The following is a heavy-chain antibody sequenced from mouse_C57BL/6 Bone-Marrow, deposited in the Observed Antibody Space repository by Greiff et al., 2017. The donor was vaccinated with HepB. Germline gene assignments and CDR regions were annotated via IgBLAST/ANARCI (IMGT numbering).Heavy chain of an antibody. CDR3: ARPGDYYSNLFMDY. CDR2: ISNLAYSI. Sequence: EVKLVESGGGLVQPGGSLKLSCAASGFTFSDYGMAWVRQAPRKGPEWVAFISNLAYSIYYADTVTGRFTISRENAKNTLYLEMSSLRSEDTAMYYCARPGDYYSNLFMDYWGQGTSVTVSS. CDR1: GFTFSDYG. V-gene: IGHV5-15*01. D-gene: IGHD2-5*01. J-gene: IGHJ4*01.